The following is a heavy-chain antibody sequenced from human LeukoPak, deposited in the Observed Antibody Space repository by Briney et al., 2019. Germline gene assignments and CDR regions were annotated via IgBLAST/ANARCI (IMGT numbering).Heavy chain of an antibody. D-gene: IGHD5-24*01. J-gene: IGHJ4*02. CDR2: IKLDGSDK. Sequence: GGSLRLSCAASGFTFSSYWMNWVRQASGKGLEWVANIKLDGSDKYYVDSVKGRFTISRDNAKNSLYLQMNSLRAEDTAVYYCARDRGWLQFDYWGQGSLVTAST. CDR1: GFTFSSYW. V-gene: IGHV3-7*01. CDR3: ARDRGWLQFDY.